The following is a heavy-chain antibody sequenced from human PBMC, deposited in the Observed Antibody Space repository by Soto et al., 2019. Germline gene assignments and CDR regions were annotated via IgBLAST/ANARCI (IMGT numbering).Heavy chain of an antibody. V-gene: IGHV3-53*01. Sequence: GGSLRLSCAASGFSVSSNYMSWVRQAPGKGLEWVAVVYSGGGTFSADSVKGRFTISRDTSKNTLYLQMNSLRPEDTAVYYCARDGIGAGLDYWGQGTLVTVSS. CDR2: VYSGGGT. CDR1: GFSVSSNY. J-gene: IGHJ4*02. D-gene: IGHD3-3*01. CDR3: ARDGIGAGLDY.